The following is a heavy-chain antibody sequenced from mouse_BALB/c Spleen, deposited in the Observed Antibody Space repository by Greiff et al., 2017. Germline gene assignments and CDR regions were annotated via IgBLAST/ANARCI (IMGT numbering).Heavy chain of an antibody. CDR1: GYSFTSYW. CDR2: IYPGNSDT. D-gene: IGHD1-1*02. J-gene: IGHJ4*01. CDR3: TRGGWLSMDYAMDY. V-gene: IGHV1-5*01. Sequence: VQLKESGTVLARPGASVKMSCKASGYSFTSYWMHWVKQRPGQGLEWICAIYPGNSDTSYNQKFKGKAKLTAVTSASTAYMELSSLTNEDSAVYYCTRGGWLSMDYAMDYWGQGTSVTVSS.